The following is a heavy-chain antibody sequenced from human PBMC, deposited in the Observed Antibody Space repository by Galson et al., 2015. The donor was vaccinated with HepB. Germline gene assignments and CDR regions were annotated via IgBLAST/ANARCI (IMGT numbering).Heavy chain of an antibody. CDR2: ISAYNGNT. CDR1: GYTFTSYG. J-gene: IGHJ4*02. Sequence: VKVSCKASGYTFTSYGISWVRQAPGQGLEWMGWISAYNGNTNYAQKLQGRVTMTTDTSTSTAYMELRSLRSDDTAVYYCARDYGSGSYYYIDYWGQGTPVTVSS. V-gene: IGHV1-18*01. CDR3: ARDYGSGSYYYIDY. D-gene: IGHD3-10*01.